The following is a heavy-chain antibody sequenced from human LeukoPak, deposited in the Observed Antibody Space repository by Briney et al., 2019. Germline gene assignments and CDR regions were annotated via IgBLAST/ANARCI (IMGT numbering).Heavy chain of an antibody. V-gene: IGHV3-23*01. CDR2: ISGSGGTT. CDR1: GGSISSGDYY. Sequence: ETLSLTCTVSGGSISSGDYYWSWIRQAPGKGLEWVSGISGSGGTTYYADSVKGRFTISRDNSKNTLYLQMNSLRAEDTALYYCAKDPYYDFWSAYYYFDYWGQGTLVTVSS. D-gene: IGHD3-3*01. CDR3: AKDPYYDFWSAYYYFDY. J-gene: IGHJ4*02.